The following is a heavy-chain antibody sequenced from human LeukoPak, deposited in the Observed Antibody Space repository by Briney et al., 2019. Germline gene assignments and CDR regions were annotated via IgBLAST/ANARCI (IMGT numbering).Heavy chain of an antibody. D-gene: IGHD3-3*01. V-gene: IGHV3-21*01. CDR1: GFTFSDSN. Sequence: GGSLRLSCAASGFTFSDSNMGWVRQAPGEGLEWVSSISTSGTYMYYADPVKGQFTISRDNAKNSLYLQMNSLRAEDTAVYYCARGWSGLDCRGQGTLVTVSS. CDR2: ISTSGTYM. CDR3: ARGWSGLDC. J-gene: IGHJ4*02.